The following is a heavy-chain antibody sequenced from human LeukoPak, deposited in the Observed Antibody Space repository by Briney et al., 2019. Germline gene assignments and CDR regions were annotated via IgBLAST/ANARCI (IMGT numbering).Heavy chain of an antibody. D-gene: IGHD4-17*01. Sequence: GRSLRLSCAAPGFTFSSYAMHWVRQAPGKGLEWVAVISYDGSNKYYADSVKGRFTISRDNSKNTLYLQMNSLRAEDTAVYYCARESCGDNPGNGMDVWGQGTTVTVSS. V-gene: IGHV3-30*04. CDR1: GFTFSSYA. J-gene: IGHJ6*02. CDR3: ARESCGDNPGNGMDV. CDR2: ISYDGSNK.